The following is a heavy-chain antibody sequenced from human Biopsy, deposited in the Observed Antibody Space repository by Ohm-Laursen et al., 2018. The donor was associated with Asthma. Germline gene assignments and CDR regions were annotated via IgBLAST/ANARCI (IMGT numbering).Heavy chain of an antibody. CDR2: ITSSSSYI. J-gene: IGHJ4*02. CDR3: ARDAPTGGYIDY. D-gene: IGHD7-27*01. V-gene: IGHV3-21*01. Sequence: SLRLSCAASGFTFSGYTMNWVRQAPGKGLEWVSSITSSSSYILYADSVKGRFTISRDNPRNSLYLQMNSLRAEDTAVYYCARDAPTGGYIDYWGLGTLVTVSS. CDR1: GFTFSGYT.